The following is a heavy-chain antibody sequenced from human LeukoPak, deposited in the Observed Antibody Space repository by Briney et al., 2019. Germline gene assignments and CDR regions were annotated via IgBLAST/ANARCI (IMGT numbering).Heavy chain of an antibody. Sequence: ASVKVSCKASGYTFTGYYMHWVRPAPGQGLEWMGWINPNSGGTNYAQKFQGRVTMTRDTSISTAYMELSRLRSDDTAVYYCARVGTAVAGRGFDYWGQGTLVTVPS. J-gene: IGHJ4*02. V-gene: IGHV1-2*02. CDR3: ARVGTAVAGRGFDY. D-gene: IGHD6-19*01. CDR2: INPNSGGT. CDR1: GYTFTGYY.